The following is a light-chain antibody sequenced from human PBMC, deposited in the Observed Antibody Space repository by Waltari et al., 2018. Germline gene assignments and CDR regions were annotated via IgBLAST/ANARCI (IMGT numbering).Light chain of an antibody. CDR3: CSYAGLGIYV. CDR2: EVT. Sequence: QSGLTQPASVSGYPGQSITISCTGPRSVVGHYNLVSWYHQYPAKSPKLMVYEVTKRTSGVSDRFSGSKSGNTASLTIYGLQSEDEADYYCCSYAGLGIYVFGTGTKVTVL. J-gene: IGLJ1*01. CDR1: RSVVGHYNL. V-gene: IGLV2-23*02.